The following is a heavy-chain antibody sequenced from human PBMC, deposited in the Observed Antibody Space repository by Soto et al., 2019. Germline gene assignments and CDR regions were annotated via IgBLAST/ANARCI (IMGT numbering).Heavy chain of an antibody. J-gene: IGHJ4*02. V-gene: IGHV4-4*02. Sequence: PSETLSLTCAVSGGSISSSNWWSWVRQPPGKGLEWIGEIYHSGSTNYNPSLKSRVTISVDKSKNQFSLKLSSVTAADTAVYYCASYAPITGTTDYFDYWGQGTLVTVSS. CDR3: ASYAPITGTTDYFDY. CDR1: GGSISSSNW. CDR2: IYHSGST. D-gene: IGHD1-20*01.